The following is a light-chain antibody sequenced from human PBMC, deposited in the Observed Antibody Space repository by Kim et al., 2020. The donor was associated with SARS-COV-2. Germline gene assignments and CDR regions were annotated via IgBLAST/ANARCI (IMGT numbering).Light chain of an antibody. Sequence: QSALTQPASVSGSPGKSITISCTGTSSDVGAYDYVSWYQQHPGEAPKLMIYDVSNRPSGVSNRFSGSKSGNTASLTISGLQAEDEADYYCSSYTDINTRIFGGGTQLTVL. CDR2: DVS. CDR3: SSYTDINTRI. J-gene: IGLJ2*01. CDR1: SSDVGAYDY. V-gene: IGLV2-14*03.